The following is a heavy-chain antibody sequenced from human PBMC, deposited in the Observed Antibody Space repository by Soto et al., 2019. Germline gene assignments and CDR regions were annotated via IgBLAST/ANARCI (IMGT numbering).Heavy chain of an antibody. V-gene: IGHV1-58*02. Sequence: ASVKVSCKASGFTFTSSAMQWVRQARGQRLEWIGWIVVGSGNTNYAQKFQERVTITRDMSTSTAYMELSSLRSEDSAVYYCAAAPDYGEEYYYMDVWGKGTTVTVSS. D-gene: IGHD4-17*01. CDR3: AAAPDYGEEYYYMDV. CDR2: IVVGSGNT. CDR1: GFTFTSSA. J-gene: IGHJ6*03.